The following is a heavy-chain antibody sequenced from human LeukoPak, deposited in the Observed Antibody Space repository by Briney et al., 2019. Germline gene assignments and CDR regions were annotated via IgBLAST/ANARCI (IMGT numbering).Heavy chain of an antibody. Sequence: SETLSLTCTVSGGSISSYYWSWIRQPAGKGLEWIGRIYISGGTNYNPSLKSRVTMPVDTSKNQFSLKLSSVTAADTAVYYCARDRGTWNDDGFDYWGQGTLVTVSS. CDR1: GGSISSYY. CDR3: ARDRGTWNDDGFDY. CDR2: IYISGGT. D-gene: IGHD1-1*01. J-gene: IGHJ4*02. V-gene: IGHV4-4*07.